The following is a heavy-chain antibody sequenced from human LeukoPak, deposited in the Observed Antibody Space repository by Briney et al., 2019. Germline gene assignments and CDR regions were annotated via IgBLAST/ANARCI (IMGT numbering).Heavy chain of an antibody. J-gene: IGHJ4*02. V-gene: IGHV1-46*01. Sequence: ASVKVSCKASGYTFTSYYMHWVRQAPGQGLEWMGIINPSGGSTSYAQKFQGRVTLTRDTSTTTVYMELSSLRSEDTAVYYCARDIPYEVTFGGVTVMGSFVLDYWGQGTLATVSS. CDR1: GYTFTSYY. D-gene: IGHD3-16*02. CDR3: ARDIPYEVTFGGVTVMGSFVLDY. CDR2: INPSGGST.